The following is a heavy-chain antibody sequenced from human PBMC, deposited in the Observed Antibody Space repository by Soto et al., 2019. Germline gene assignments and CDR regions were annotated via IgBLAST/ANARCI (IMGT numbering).Heavy chain of an antibody. CDR1: GGTFSSYA. J-gene: IGHJ6*02. V-gene: IGHV1-69*01. CDR3: AREECGTSCYVLFDYYYYGMDV. CDR2: IIPIFGTA. D-gene: IGHD2-2*01. Sequence: QVQLVQSGAEVKKPGSSVKVSCKASGGTFSSYAISWVRQAPGQGLEWMGGIIPIFGTANYAQKFQGRVTITADEPTSTAYMELSSLRSEDTAVYYCAREECGTSCYVLFDYYYYGMDVWGQGTTVTVSS.